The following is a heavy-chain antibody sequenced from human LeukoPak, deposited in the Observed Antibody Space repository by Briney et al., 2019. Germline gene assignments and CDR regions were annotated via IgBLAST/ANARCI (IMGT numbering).Heavy chain of an antibody. J-gene: IGHJ6*02. CDR2: MNPNSGNT. D-gene: IGHD3-10*01. CDR1: GYTFTSYD. CDR3: AMTHGSGSYYYYYGMDV. Sequence: GASVKVSCEASGYTFTSYDINWVRQATGQGLEWMGWMNPNSGNTGYAQKFQGRVTMTRNTSISTAYMELSSLRSEDTAVYYCAMTHGSGSYYYYYGMDVWGQGTTVTVSS. V-gene: IGHV1-8*01.